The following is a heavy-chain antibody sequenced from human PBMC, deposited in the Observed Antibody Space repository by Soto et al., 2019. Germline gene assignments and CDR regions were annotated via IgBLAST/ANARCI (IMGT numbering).Heavy chain of an antibody. V-gene: IGHV3-9*01. CDR1: GFTFDDYA. CDR3: AKDIMVRGVHIAPFDY. J-gene: IGHJ4*02. D-gene: IGHD3-10*01. CDR2: ISWNSGSI. Sequence: EVQLVESGGGLVQPGRSLRLSCAASGFTFDDYAMHWVRQAPGKGLEWVSGISWNSGSIGYADSVKGRFTISRDNAKNSLYLQMNSLRAEDTALYYCAKDIMVRGVHIAPFDYWGQGTLVTVSS.